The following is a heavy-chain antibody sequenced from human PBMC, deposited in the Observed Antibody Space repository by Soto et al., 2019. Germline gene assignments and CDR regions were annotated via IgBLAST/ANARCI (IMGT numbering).Heavy chain of an antibody. Sequence: ASVNVSCKASGYTFTSYGISWVRQAPGQGLEWMGWISAYNGNTNYAQKLQGRVTMTTDTSTSTAYMELRSLRSDDTAVYYCARFLTGHYDILTGYDYYYGMDVWGQGTTVTVSS. J-gene: IGHJ6*02. CDR1: GYTFTSYG. CDR3: ARFLTGHYDILTGYDYYYGMDV. V-gene: IGHV1-18*01. CDR2: ISAYNGNT. D-gene: IGHD3-9*01.